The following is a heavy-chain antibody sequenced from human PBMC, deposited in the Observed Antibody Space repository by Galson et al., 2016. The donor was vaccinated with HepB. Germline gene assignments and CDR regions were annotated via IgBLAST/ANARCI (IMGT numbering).Heavy chain of an antibody. D-gene: IGHD6-19*01. CDR2: ISWNSGSI. CDR3: ARGLGPAGPNFDC. J-gene: IGHJ4*02. Sequence: SLRLSCAASGFKFDDFAMYWVRQAPGKGLEWVSGISWNSGSIGYADSVKGRFTISRDNAKNSLYLQMNSLRDEDTAVYYCARGLGPAGPNFDCWGQGTLVTVSS. V-gene: IGHV3-9*01. CDR1: GFKFDDFA.